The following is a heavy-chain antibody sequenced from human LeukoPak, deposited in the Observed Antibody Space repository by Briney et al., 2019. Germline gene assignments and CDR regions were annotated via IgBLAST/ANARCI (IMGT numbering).Heavy chain of an antibody. J-gene: IGHJ4*02. CDR1: GFTYGTYA. V-gene: IGHV3-23*01. CDR2: ISDGGGRT. D-gene: IGHD5-24*01. CDR3: VKDRENYPSAYFDY. Sequence: GGSLRLSCAASGFTYGTYAMTWVRQAPGKGLEWVSGISDGGGRTYHADSVKGRFTISRDNSKNTLYLQMSSLRVEDTAVYYCVKDRENYPSAYFDYWGQGTLVTVSS.